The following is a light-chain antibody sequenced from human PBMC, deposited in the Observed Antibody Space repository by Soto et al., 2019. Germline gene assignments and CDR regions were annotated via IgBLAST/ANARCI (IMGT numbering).Light chain of an antibody. Sequence: EVVLTQSPATLSMSPGEGATLSCRASKSISNTYLAWYQQKPGQAPRLLIYEASNRATGIPARFSGGGSGTDFTLTISSLEPEDFAVYFCQQRSNWPRTYGQGTKLEIK. CDR2: EAS. J-gene: IGKJ2*01. CDR3: QQRSNWPRT. CDR1: KSISNTY. V-gene: IGKV3-11*01.